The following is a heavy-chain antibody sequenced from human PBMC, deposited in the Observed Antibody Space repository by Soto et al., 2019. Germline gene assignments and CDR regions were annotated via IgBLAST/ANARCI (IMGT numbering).Heavy chain of an antibody. CDR3: ARDRKLDQQVYYGMDV. CDR1: GGPFISYA. CDR2: IIPIFGTA. D-gene: IGHD1-1*01. V-gene: IGHV1-69*01. J-gene: IGHJ6*02. Sequence: VKVSCKAAGGPFISYAIIWGRQSPGQGLEWMGGIIPIFGTANYAQKFQGRVTITADESTSTAYMELSSLRSEDTAVYYRARDRKLDQQVYYGMDVWGQGTTVTVSS.